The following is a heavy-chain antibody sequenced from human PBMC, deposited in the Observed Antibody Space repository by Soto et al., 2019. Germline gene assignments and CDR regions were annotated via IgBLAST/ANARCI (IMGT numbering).Heavy chain of an antibody. J-gene: IGHJ4*02. CDR1: GDSVSDNSAA. Sequence: SRSLSLTCAISGDSVSDNSAAWNWIRQSPSRGLEWLGRTYYRSKWYNDYAVSVKSRITVTPGTSKNQFSLHLNSVTPEDTAVYYXAREFPYYVSSDSYLDYWGQGALVTVSS. D-gene: IGHD3-16*01. V-gene: IGHV6-1*01. CDR2: TYYRSKWYN. CDR3: AREFPYYVSSDSYLDY.